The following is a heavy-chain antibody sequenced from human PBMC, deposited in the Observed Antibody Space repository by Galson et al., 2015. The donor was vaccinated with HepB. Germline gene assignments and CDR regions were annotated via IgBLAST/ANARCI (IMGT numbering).Heavy chain of an antibody. CDR2: IWYDGSNK. Sequence: SLRLSCAASGFTFSSYGMHWVRQAPGKGLEWVAVIWYDGSNKYYADSVKGRFTISRDNSKNTLYLQMNSLRVEDTAVYYCARGVYYGSLWLQLWGQGTMVTVSS. J-gene: IGHJ1*01. D-gene: IGHD3-10*01. V-gene: IGHV3-33*08. CDR1: GFTFSSYG. CDR3: ARGVYYGSLWLQL.